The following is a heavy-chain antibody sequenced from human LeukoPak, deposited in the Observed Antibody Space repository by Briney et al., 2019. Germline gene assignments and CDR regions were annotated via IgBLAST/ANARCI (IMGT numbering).Heavy chain of an antibody. J-gene: IGHJ5*02. Sequence: KSGGSLRLSCAASGFSFSNYVMNWVRQAPGKGLEWVSSISSIGTYINYADSLKGRFTISRDNAKNSLYLQMNSLTAEDTAVYYCARDFRIDYSSWSYGNPFDLGGQGTLVTVSS. D-gene: IGHD3-10*01. V-gene: IGHV3-21*01. CDR1: GFSFSNYV. CDR3: ARDFRIDYSSWSYGNPFDL. CDR2: ISSIGTYI.